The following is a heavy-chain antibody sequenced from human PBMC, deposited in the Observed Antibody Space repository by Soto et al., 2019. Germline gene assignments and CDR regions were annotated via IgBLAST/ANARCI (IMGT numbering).Heavy chain of an antibody. Sequence: QVQLVESGGGVVQPGRSLRLSCAASGFTFSSYAMHWVRQAPGKGLEWVAVISYDGSNKHYADSVKGRFTISRDNSKNTLYLQMNSLRAEDTAVYYCARDRNWYFDLWGRGTLVTVSS. CDR2: ISYDGSNK. V-gene: IGHV3-30-3*01. J-gene: IGHJ2*01. CDR3: ARDRNWYFDL. CDR1: GFTFSSYA.